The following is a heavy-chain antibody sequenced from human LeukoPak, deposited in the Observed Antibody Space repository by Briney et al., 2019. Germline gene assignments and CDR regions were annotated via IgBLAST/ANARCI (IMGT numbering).Heavy chain of an antibody. J-gene: IGHJ6*02. V-gene: IGHV3-23*01. CDR2: IEGSGVRM. Sequence: PGGSLRLSCVASGFTFSSYAMSWVRQAPGRGLEWVSGIEGSGVRMYYADSVKGRFTISRDKSKNTLYLQMNSLRAEDTAVYYCAKDCSGGSCYSEYGMDVWGQGTTVTVSS. CDR3: AKDCSGGSCYSEYGMDV. D-gene: IGHD2-15*01. CDR1: GFTFSSYA.